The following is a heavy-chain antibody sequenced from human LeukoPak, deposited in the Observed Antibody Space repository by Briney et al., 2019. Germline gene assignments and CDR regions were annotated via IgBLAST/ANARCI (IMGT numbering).Heavy chain of an antibody. J-gene: IGHJ4*02. CDR2: INSDESST. CDR3: ARDYYGSGSCDY. Sequence: PGGSLRLSCVASGFSFSSYWMHWVRQAPGKGLVWVSRINSDESSTTYADSVKGRFTISRDNAKNTLYLQMNSLRAEDTAVYYCARDYYGSGSCDYWGQGTLVTVSS. D-gene: IGHD3-10*01. V-gene: IGHV3-74*01. CDR1: GFSFSSYW.